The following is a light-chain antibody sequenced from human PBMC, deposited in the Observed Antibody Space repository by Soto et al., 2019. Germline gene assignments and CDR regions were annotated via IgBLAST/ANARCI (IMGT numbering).Light chain of an antibody. CDR2: AAS. CDR1: QDISNW. V-gene: IGKV1-12*01. J-gene: IGKJ4*01. Sequence: DIQMTQSPSFVSASVGDTVTITCRASQDISNWLAWYQQKPGKAPRFLIFAASSLHSGVPSRFSGSGSGTDFTLTISSLQPEDFATYYCQQADTFPLTCGGGTKVEIK. CDR3: QQADTFPLT.